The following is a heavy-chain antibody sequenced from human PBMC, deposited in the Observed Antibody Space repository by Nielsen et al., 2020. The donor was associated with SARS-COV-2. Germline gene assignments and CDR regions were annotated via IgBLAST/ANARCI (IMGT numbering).Heavy chain of an antibody. J-gene: IGHJ5*02. CDR2: ISYDGSNK. Sequence: GESLKISCAASGFTFSSYGMHWVRQAPGKGLEWVAVISYDGSNKYYADSVKGRFTISREDVENSLHLQMNSLRAGDMAVYYCTRGVGGWFDPWGQGTLVTVSS. V-gene: IGHV3-30*03. CDR1: GFTFSSYG. CDR3: TRGVGGWFDP. D-gene: IGHD3-10*01.